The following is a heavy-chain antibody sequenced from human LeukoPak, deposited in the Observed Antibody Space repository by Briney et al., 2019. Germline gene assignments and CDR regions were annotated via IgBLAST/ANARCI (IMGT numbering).Heavy chain of an antibody. D-gene: IGHD3-9*01. J-gene: IGHJ6*02. CDR2: INPNSGGT. CDR3: ARGVPSVLRYFDWSTTHYYYGMDV. V-gene: IGHV1-2*02. Sequence: ASVKVSCKASGYTFTGYYMHWVRQAPGQGLEWMGWINPNSGGTNYAQKFQGRVTMTRDTSISTAYMELSRLRSDDTAVYYCARGVPSVLRYFDWSTTHYYYGMDVWGQGTTVTVS. CDR1: GYTFTGYY.